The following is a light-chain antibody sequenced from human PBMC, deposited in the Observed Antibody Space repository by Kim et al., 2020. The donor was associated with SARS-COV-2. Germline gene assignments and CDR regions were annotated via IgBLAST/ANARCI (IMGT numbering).Light chain of an antibody. CDR1: QYINTW. CDR3: QQYKTYPYT. J-gene: IGKJ4*01. Sequence: ASVGGRVNITCRASQYINTWLAWYQQKPDRAPKPLIYSTSSLQRGVPSRFSGSGSGADFTLTISSLQPEDFATYYCQQYKTYPYTFGGGTKVDIK. V-gene: IGKV1D-16*01. CDR2: STS.